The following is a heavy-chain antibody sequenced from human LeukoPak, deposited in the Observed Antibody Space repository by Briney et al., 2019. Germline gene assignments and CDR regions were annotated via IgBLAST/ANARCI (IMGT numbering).Heavy chain of an antibody. CDR3: AAYYYDSSGYYFDY. Sequence: GRIYPIGSTNYTPSLTRLVTMSVDTSTNQFSLKLSSVTAADTAVYYRAAYYYDSSGYYFDYWGQGTLVTVSS. V-gene: IGHV4-59*10. CDR2: IYPIGST. J-gene: IGHJ4*02. D-gene: IGHD3-22*01.